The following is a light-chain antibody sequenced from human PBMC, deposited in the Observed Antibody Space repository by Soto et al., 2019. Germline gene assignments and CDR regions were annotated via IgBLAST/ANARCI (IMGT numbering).Light chain of an antibody. J-gene: IGLJ1*01. V-gene: IGLV1-44*01. CDR3: AAWDDGLNGYV. CDR2: SNS. Sequence: QLVLSQPPSTAGTQGQRATISCSGSSSNIGSNTVNWYHQLPGTAPKLLIYSNSQRPSGVPDRFSGSKSGTSASLAISGLQSEDEADYYCAAWDDGLNGYVFGTGTKVTVL. CDR1: SSNIGSNT.